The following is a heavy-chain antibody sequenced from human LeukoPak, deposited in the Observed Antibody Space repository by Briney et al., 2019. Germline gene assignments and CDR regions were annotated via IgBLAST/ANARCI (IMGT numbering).Heavy chain of an antibody. CDR3: AKDGQSFNSMYDYFDS. J-gene: IGHJ4*02. D-gene: IGHD2-8*01. CDR1: GFTFRNFA. Sequence: SGGSLRLSCSASGFTFRNFAISWVRQAPGKGLEWVSSTGGGDTHYADSVKGRFTISRDDSRSTVDLQMSSLRAEDTAVYYCAKDGQSFNSMYDYFDSWGQGTLVTVSS. V-gene: IGHV3-23*01. CDR2: TGGGDT.